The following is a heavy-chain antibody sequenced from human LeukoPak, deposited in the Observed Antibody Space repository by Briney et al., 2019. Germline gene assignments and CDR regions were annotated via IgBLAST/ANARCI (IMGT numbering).Heavy chain of an antibody. Sequence: QPGRSLRLSCAASGFTFDDYAMHWVRQAPGKGLEWVSGISWNSGSIGYADSVKGRFTISRDNAKDSLYLQMNSLRAEDTALYYCAKSPDTAVIGSFDYWGQGTLVTVSS. CDR2: ISWNSGSI. V-gene: IGHV3-9*01. CDR3: AKSPDTAVIGSFDY. CDR1: GFTFDDYA. D-gene: IGHD5-18*01. J-gene: IGHJ4*02.